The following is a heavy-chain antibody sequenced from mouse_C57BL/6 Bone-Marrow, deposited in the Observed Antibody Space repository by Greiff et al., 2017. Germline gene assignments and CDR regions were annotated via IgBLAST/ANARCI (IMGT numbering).Heavy chain of an antibody. D-gene: IGHD2-4*01. J-gene: IGHJ3*01. CDR3: ARGGIYYDYDGFAY. Sequence: EVKLQESGPELVKPGDSVKISCKASVYSFTGYFMNWVMQSHGKSLEWIGRINPYNGDTFYNQKFKGKATLTVDKSSSTAHMELRSLTSEDSAVYYCARGGIYYDYDGFAYWGQGTLVTVSA. CDR1: VYSFTGYF. CDR2: INPYNGDT. V-gene: IGHV1-20*01.